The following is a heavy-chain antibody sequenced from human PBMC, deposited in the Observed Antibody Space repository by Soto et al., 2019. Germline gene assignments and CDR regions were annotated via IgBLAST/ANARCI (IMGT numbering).Heavy chain of an antibody. CDR2: IYYSGST. D-gene: IGHD2-2*02. J-gene: IGHJ5*02. V-gene: IGHV4-31*03. CDR1: GGSISSGGYY. Sequence: SETLSLTCTVSGGSISSGGYYWSWIRQHPGKGLEWIGYIYYSGSTYYNPPLKSRVTISVDTSKNQFSLKLSSVTAADTAVYYCARVLGYCSSTSCHINWFDPWGQGTLVTVSS. CDR3: ARVLGYCSSTSCHINWFDP.